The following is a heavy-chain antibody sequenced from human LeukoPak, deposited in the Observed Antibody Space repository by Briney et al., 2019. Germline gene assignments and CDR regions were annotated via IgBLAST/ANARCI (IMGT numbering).Heavy chain of an antibody. V-gene: IGHV3-30-3*01. Sequence: GGSLRLSCAASGFTFSSYAMHWVRQAPGKGLEWVAVISYDGSNKYYADSVKGRFTISRDNSKNTLYLQMNSLRAEDTAVYYCAKDRSSVGDYWGQGTLVTVSS. D-gene: IGHD6-19*01. CDR3: AKDRSSVGDY. J-gene: IGHJ4*02. CDR1: GFTFSSYA. CDR2: ISYDGSNK.